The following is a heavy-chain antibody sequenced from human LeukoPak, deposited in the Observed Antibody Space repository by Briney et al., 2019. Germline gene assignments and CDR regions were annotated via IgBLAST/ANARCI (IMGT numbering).Heavy chain of an antibody. CDR3: ARRSFEHSSGYYSRGAFAI. J-gene: IGHJ3*02. CDR2: INHSGST. V-gene: IGHV4-34*01. Sequence: SETLSLTCAVYGGSFSGYYWSWIRQPPGKGLEWIGEINHSGSTNYNPSLKSRVIISVDTSKNQFSLKLNSVTAADTAVYYCARRSFEHSSGYYSRGAFAIWGQGTMVTVSS. CDR1: GGSFSGYY. D-gene: IGHD3-22*01.